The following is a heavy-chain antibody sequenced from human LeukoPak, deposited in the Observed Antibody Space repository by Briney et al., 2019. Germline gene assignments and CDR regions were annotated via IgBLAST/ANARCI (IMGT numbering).Heavy chain of an antibody. CDR2: FDPEDGET. CDR3: ATESTRADRDAFDI. J-gene: IGHJ3*02. Sequence: ASVKVSCKVSGYTLTELSMHWVRQAPGKGLEWMGGFDPEDGETIYAQKFQGRVTMTEDTSTDTAYMELSSLRSEDTAVYYCATESTRADRDAFDIWGQGTMVTVSS. D-gene: IGHD5/OR15-5a*01. V-gene: IGHV1-24*01. CDR1: GYTLTELS.